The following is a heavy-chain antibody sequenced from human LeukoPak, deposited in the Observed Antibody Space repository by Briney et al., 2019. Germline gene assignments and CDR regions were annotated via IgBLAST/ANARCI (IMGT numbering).Heavy chain of an antibody. CDR3: AKDCDQLELGWFDP. CDR1: GFTFSSYG. V-gene: IGHV3-30*02. Sequence: PGGSLRLSCAASGFTFSSYGMHWVRQAPGKGLEWVAFIRYDGSNKYYADSVKGRFTISRDNSKNTLYLQMNSLRAEDTAVYYCAKDCDQLELGWFDPWGQGTLVTVSS. CDR2: IRYDGSNK. D-gene: IGHD1-7*01. J-gene: IGHJ5*02.